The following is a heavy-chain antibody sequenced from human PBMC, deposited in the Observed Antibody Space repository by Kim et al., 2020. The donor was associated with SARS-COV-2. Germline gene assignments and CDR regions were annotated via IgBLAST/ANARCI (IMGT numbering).Heavy chain of an antibody. V-gene: IGHV4-4*06. Sequence: GGTHYNPSLKSRVTMYVDTSKNQFSRRLSSVTAADTAVYYCAKKENDAFDVWGRGTVVTVSS. J-gene: IGHJ3*01. CDR2: GGT. CDR3: AKKENDAFDV.